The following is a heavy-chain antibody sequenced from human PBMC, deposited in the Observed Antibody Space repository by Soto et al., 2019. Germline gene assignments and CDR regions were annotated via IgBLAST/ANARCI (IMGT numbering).Heavy chain of an antibody. CDR1: GFTFSSYG. V-gene: IGHV3-30*18. CDR3: AKDRTSGQKRRYYYYYYGMDV. Sequence: GSLRLSCAASGFTFSSYGMHWVRQAPGKGLEWVAVISYDGSNKYYADSVKGRFTISRDNSKNTLYLQMNSLRAEDTAVYYCAKDRTSGQKRRYYYYYYGMDVWGQGTTVTVSS. CDR2: ISYDGSNK. D-gene: IGHD3-10*01. J-gene: IGHJ6*02.